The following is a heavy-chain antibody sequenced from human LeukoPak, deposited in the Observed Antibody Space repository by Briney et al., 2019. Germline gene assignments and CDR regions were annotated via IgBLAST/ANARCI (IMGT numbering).Heavy chain of an antibody. D-gene: IGHD3-22*01. Sequence: GGSLRLSCEASGFSFSIYNMNWVRLAPGKGLEWVSSISGSSSHVWYADSVKGRFTSSRDNAKNSLYLQMSSLRVEDTAVYYCAGDQYYSDSSGYPYDIWGQGTMVTVSS. CDR1: GFSFSIYN. CDR3: AGDQYYSDSSGYPYDI. J-gene: IGHJ3*02. V-gene: IGHV3-21*01. CDR2: ISGSSSHV.